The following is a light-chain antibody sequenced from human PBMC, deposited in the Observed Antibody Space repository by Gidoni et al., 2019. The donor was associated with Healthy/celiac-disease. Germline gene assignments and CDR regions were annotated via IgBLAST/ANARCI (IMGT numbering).Light chain of an antibody. V-gene: IGLV1-44*01. CDR3: AAWDDSLKGYV. J-gene: IGLJ1*01. CDR2: SSN. CDR1: NIGKNT. Sequence: NIGKNTVHWYRQLPGTAPKLLVHSSNQRPSGVPDRFFGSKSGTSASLAISGLQSEDEADYYCAAWDDSLKGYVFGTGTQVTVL.